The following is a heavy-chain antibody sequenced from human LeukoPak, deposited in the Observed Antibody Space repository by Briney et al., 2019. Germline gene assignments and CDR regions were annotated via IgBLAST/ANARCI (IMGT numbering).Heavy chain of an antibody. V-gene: IGHV4-39*01. Sequence: KPSETLSLICTVSGDSISTYNYFWGWIRQAPGKGLEWIGSIYYSGNTHYSPSLKSLVTISADTSKNQFSLKVTSVTAADTAVYYCARASGGYYWDFDYWGQGTLVTVSS. CDR2: IYYSGNT. CDR1: GDSISTYNYF. J-gene: IGHJ4*02. CDR3: ARASGGYYWDFDY. D-gene: IGHD3-22*01.